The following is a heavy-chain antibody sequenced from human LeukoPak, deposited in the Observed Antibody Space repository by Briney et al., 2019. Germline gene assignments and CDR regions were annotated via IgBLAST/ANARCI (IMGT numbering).Heavy chain of an antibody. CDR2: IYYSGST. CDR1: GGSISSGDYY. CDR3: AGRGTSSWFFDI. J-gene: IGHJ3*02. D-gene: IGHD6-13*01. Sequence: SETLSLTCTVSGGSISSGDYYWSWIRQPPGKGLEWIGYIYYSGSTYYNPSLKSRVTISVDTSKNQFSLKLSSVTAADTAVYYCAGRGTSSWFFDIWGQGTMVTVSS. V-gene: IGHV4-30-4*01.